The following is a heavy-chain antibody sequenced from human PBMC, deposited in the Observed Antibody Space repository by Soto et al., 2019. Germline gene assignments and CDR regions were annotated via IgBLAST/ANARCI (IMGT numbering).Heavy chain of an antibody. CDR1: GFTFTSYA. D-gene: IGHD3-10*01. Sequence: GGSLRLSCAASGFTFTSYAMTWVRQAPGKGLEWVSSLTGSGVSTYYADSVKGRFTISRDNSKSTLYLQMTSLRVEDTAVYYCARDPIGGRSVLLDFWGQGTLVTVSS. J-gene: IGHJ4*02. V-gene: IGHV3-23*01. CDR2: LTGSGVST. CDR3: ARDPIGGRSVLLDF.